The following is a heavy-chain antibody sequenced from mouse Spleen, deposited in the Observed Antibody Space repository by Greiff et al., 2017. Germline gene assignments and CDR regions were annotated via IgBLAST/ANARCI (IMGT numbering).Heavy chain of an antibody. J-gene: IGHJ1*01. V-gene: IGHV1-55*01. D-gene: IGHD1-1*01. CDR1: GYTFTSYW. CDR2: IYPGSGST. Sequence: QVQLQQPGAELVKPGASVKMSCKASGYTFTSYWITWVKQRPGQGLEWIGDIYPGSGSTNYNEKFKSKATLTVDTSSSTAYMQLSSLTSEDSAVYYCAREGYYYGSRYFDVWGAGTTVTVSS. CDR3: AREGYYYGSRYFDV.